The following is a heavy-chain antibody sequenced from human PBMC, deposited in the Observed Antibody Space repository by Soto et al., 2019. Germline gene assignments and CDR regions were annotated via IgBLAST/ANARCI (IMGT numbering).Heavy chain of an antibody. CDR2: IVVGSGNT. CDR3: ASSIAVAGYFDY. CDR1: GLSFSNSA. J-gene: IGHJ4*02. V-gene: IGHV1-58*01. D-gene: IGHD6-19*01. Sequence: SVKVSCKASGLSFSNSAVQWVRQARGQRLEWIGWIVVGSGNTNYAQKFQERVTITTDMSTSTAHMALSSLRSEDTAVYYCASSIAVAGYFDYWGQGTLVTVSS.